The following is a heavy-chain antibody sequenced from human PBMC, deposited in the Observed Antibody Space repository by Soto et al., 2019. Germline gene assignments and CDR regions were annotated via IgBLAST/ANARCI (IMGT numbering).Heavy chain of an antibody. CDR2: IYHSGTT. Sequence: QVQLQESGPGLVKPSQTLSLTCTVSGGSISSGGYYWSWIRQHPGKGLEWIGYIYHSGTTYYNPSLTSRVTISEVTSKNQFSLKLTSVTAADTAVYYCARFRGNTLLGRFHPWGQGTLVTVSS. J-gene: IGHJ5*02. CDR1: GGSISSGGYY. V-gene: IGHV4-31*03. D-gene: IGHD2-15*01. CDR3: ARFRGNTLLGRFHP.